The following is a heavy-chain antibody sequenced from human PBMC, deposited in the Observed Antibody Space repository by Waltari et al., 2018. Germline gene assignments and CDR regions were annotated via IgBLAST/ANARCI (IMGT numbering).Heavy chain of an antibody. J-gene: IGHJ4*02. CDR3: APLPGGSGQTFDY. V-gene: IGHV1-69-2*01. D-gene: IGHD3-10*01. Sequence: EVELVQSGAEVKKPGATVKISCKASGYTFMDYFMHWVQQAPGKGLEWMGRIDPEDWETVYSEKFQGRVTITADTSTDTAYMELSSLTSGDTAVYYCAPLPGGSGQTFDYWGQGTLVTVSS. CDR1: GYTFMDYF. CDR2: IDPEDWET.